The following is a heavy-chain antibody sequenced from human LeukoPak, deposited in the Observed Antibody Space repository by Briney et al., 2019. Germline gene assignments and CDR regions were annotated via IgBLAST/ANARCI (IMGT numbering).Heavy chain of an antibody. CDR2: ISGSGGHA. J-gene: IGHJ3*01. V-gene: IGHV3-23*01. CDR1: GFTFSSYG. CDR3: GKKKYSSGGDVFDV. D-gene: IGHD6-19*01. Sequence: PGGSLRLSCAASGFTFSSYGMTWVRQAPGKGLEYVSSISGSGGHASYADSVKGRFTISRDNSKNTLYLQMNSLGAEDTAVYYCGKKKYSSGGDVFDVWGQGTLVTVSS.